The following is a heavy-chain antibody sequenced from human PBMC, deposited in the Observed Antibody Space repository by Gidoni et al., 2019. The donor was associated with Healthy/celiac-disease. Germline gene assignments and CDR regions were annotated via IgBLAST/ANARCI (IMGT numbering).Heavy chain of an antibody. Sequence: EVQLLESGGGLVQPGGSLRLSTAASGFTFSSYAMSWVPRAPGKGLEWVSAISGSGGSTYYADSVKGRFTISRDNSKNTLYLQMNSLRAEDTAVYYCAKDARPGSRAASDRSGWYNWFDPWGQGTLVTVSS. CDR1: GFTFSSYA. CDR3: AKDARPGSRAASDRSGWYNWFDP. CDR2: ISGSGGST. J-gene: IGHJ5*02. V-gene: IGHV3-23*01. D-gene: IGHD6-19*01.